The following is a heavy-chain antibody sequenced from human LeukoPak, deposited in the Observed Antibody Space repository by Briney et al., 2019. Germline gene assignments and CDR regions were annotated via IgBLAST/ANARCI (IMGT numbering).Heavy chain of an antibody. J-gene: IGHJ6*03. CDR2: ISAYNGNT. CDR3: ARAIVGLRRWTPFYYYYYMDV. D-gene: IGHD1-26*01. CDR1: GYTFTSYG. Sequence: ASVKVSCKASGYTFTSYGISWVRQAPGQGLEWMGWISAYNGNTNYAQKLQGRVTMTTDTSTSTAYMELRSLRSDDTAVYYCARAIVGLRRWTPFYYYYYMDVWGKGTTVTVSS. V-gene: IGHV1-18*01.